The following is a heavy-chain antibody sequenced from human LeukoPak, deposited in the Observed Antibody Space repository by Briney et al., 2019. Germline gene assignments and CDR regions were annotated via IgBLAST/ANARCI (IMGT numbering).Heavy chain of an antibody. V-gene: IGHV3-48*03. CDR3: ARERGGFCSSTTCSRAFNI. D-gene: IGHD2-2*03. CDR2: ISNSDSTI. Sequence: GGSLRLSCAASGFTFSSYEMNWVRQAPGRGLEWVSYISNSDSTIYYADSVKGRFTISRDNAKNSLYLQMNSLGAEDTAVYYCARERGGFCSSTTCSRAFNIWGQGTMVTVSS. CDR1: GFTFSSYE. J-gene: IGHJ3*02.